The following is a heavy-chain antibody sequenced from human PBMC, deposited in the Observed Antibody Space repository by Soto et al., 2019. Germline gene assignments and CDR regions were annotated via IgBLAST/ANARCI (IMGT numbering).Heavy chain of an antibody. CDR2: FIPIFVSA. V-gene: IGHV1-69*13. D-gene: IGHD3-10*01. Sequence: GASVKVSCKASGGTVSSYAITWVRQAPGKGLEWMGVFIPIFVSAHYAPKFQGRITITADESTSTAYMELSGLTSEDTAIYYCARDVSSDTTGFRGYDLWGQGTQVTDSS. CDR1: GGTVSSYA. CDR3: ARDVSSDTTGFRGYDL. J-gene: IGHJ4*02.